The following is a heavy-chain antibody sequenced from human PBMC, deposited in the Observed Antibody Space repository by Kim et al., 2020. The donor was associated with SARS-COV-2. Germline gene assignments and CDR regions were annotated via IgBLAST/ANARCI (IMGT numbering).Heavy chain of an antibody. J-gene: IGHJ1*01. CDR1: GGTFREYP. Sequence: SVKVSCKASGGTFREYPISWVRQATGQALEWMGGINPIYGAPNYAQKFLGGVTITADESTNTAYMELSTLRFEDTAVYYCASRFYHGSGSFFEYFQYWGQGTLVTVSP. D-gene: IGHD3-10*01. V-gene: IGHV1-69*13. CDR3: ASRFYHGSGSFFEYFQY. CDR2: INPIYGAP.